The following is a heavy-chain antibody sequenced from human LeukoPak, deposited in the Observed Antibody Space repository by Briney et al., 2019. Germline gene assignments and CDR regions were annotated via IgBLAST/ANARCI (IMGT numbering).Heavy chain of an antibody. CDR1: GGSISSGSYY. CDR2: IYTSGST. Sequence: SQTLSLTCTVSGGSISSGSYYWSWIRQPAGKGLEWIGRIYTSGSTNYNPSLKSRVTISVDTSKNQFSLKLSSVTATDTAVYYCAIRVSGRAFDIWGQGTMVTVSS. CDR3: AIRVSGRAFDI. J-gene: IGHJ3*02. V-gene: IGHV4-61*02. D-gene: IGHD3-16*01.